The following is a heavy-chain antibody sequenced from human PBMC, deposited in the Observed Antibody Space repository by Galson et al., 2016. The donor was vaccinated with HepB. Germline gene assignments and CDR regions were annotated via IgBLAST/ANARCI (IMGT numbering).Heavy chain of an antibody. V-gene: IGHV3-23*01. CDR3: ANLGSGSFRWYFYGMEV. Sequence: SLRLSCAASGFTLSNYVMSWVRQAPGKGLEWVSGISDSDGSTNYADSVKGRFTVSRDNSKNTLHLHMNSLRVDDTAVYYCANLGSGSFRWYFYGMEVWGKGTTVTVPS. D-gene: IGHD3-10*01. J-gene: IGHJ6*04. CDR1: GFTLSNYV. CDR2: ISDSDGST.